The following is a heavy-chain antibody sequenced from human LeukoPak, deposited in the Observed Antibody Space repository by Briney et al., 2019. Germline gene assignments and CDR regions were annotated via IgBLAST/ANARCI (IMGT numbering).Heavy chain of an antibody. CDR2: INSDGRSI. CDR3: VRHFTAMSSFDF. V-gene: IGHV3-74*01. CDR1: GFTFSSYW. Sequence: GGSLRLSCAASGFTFSSYWMHWVRQAPGKGLVWVSRINSDGRSISYADSVKGRFTISRDNAKNSLYLLMNSLRDEDTAVYYCVRHFTAMSSFDFWGQGTLVTVSS. D-gene: IGHD5-18*01. J-gene: IGHJ4*02.